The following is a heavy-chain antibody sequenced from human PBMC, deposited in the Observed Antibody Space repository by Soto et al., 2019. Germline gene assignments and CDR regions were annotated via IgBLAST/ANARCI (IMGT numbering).Heavy chain of an antibody. Sequence: GGSVRLSGAAAVCGFIGGCMNWVRQAPGKGLEWVGRIKTKTDGGTTDYAAPVKGRFTISRDDSKNTVYLQMNSLKTEDTAVYFCTTPGAYCAPITRYAMALWGQGTTVTVSS. CDR3: TTPGAYCAPITRYAMAL. V-gene: IGHV3-15*07. CDR1: VCGFIGGC. CDR2: IKTKTDGGTT. D-gene: IGHD2-21*01. J-gene: IGHJ6*02.